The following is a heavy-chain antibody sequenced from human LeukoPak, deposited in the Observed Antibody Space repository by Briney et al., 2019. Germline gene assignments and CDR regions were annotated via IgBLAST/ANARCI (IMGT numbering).Heavy chain of an antibody. CDR3: AKDREPTYGDYVPGDY. CDR1: GFTFSSYA. CDR2: ISGSGGST. J-gene: IGHJ4*02. D-gene: IGHD4-17*01. Sequence: PGGSLRLSCAASGFTFSSYAMSWVRQAQGKGLEWVSAISGSGGSTYYADSVKGRFTISRDNSKNTLYLQMNSLRAEDTAVYYCAKDREPTYGDYVPGDYWGQGTLVTVSS. V-gene: IGHV3-23*01.